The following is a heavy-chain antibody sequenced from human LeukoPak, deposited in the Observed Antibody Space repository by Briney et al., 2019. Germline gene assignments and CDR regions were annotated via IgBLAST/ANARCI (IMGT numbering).Heavy chain of an antibody. CDR1: GFTFSSHW. D-gene: IGHD3-22*01. J-gene: IGHJ3*02. V-gene: IGHV3-7*04. CDR2: IKQDGSEI. CDR3: ARLLGMVITYDI. Sequence: GGSLRLSCAASGFTFSSHWMSWVRQAPGKGLQWVASIKQDGSEIHYVDSVRGRFTISRDNAENSLYLQMNSLRAEDTAVYYCARLLGMVITYDIWGQGTMVTVSS.